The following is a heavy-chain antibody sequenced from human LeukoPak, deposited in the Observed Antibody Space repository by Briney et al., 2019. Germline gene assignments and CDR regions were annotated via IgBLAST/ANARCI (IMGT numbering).Heavy chain of an antibody. V-gene: IGHV4-61*02. Sequence: SETLSLTCTVSGGSISSGSYYWSWIRQPAGKGLEWIGRIYTSGSTNYNPSLKSRVTISVDTSKNQFSLKLSSVTAAGTAVYYCARNYADYYYYMDVWGKGTTVTVSS. J-gene: IGHJ6*03. CDR2: IYTSGST. CDR1: GGSISSGSYY. CDR3: ARNYADYYYYMDV. D-gene: IGHD1-7*01.